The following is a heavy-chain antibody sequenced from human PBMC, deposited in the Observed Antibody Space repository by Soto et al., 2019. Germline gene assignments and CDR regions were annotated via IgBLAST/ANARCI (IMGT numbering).Heavy chain of an antibody. J-gene: IGHJ6*02. Sequence: QVQLVQSGAEVKKPGTSVKVSCKASGYTFANYDITWVLQATGQGLQWMGWMNPNTGSTDFAQKFQGRVTMTRNTSISTAYMELSSLRSDDTAVDYCARGRSGIIAAAGIYDSYGMDVWGQGTTVTVSS. CDR1: GYTFANYD. CDR2: MNPNTGST. D-gene: IGHD6-13*01. V-gene: IGHV1-8*01. CDR3: ARGRSGIIAAAGIYDSYGMDV.